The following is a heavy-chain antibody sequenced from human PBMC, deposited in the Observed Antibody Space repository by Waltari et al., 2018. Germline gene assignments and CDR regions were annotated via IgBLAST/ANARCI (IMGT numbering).Heavy chain of an antibody. V-gene: IGHV4-4*02. D-gene: IGHD2-15*01. Sequence: QLQLQPSGPGLVKPSGSLSLTCVASGDSIGRTDLWNWVRPSPGKGLEWIGKVHRSGRTNYNPSLASRVSISVATSNNQFSLKVTSATAADTAMYYCARDRGRGLYLDCWGQGTLVTVSP. CDR1: GDSIGRTDL. CDR3: ARDRGRGLYLDC. CDR2: VHRSGRT. J-gene: IGHJ4*02.